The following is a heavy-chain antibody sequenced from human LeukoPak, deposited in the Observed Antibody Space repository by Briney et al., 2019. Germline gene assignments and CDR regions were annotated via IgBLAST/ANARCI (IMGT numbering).Heavy chain of an antibody. V-gene: IGHV3-48*03. J-gene: IGHJ5*02. CDR1: GFTFSSYE. CDR2: ISSSGSTI. D-gene: IGHD3-22*01. Sequence: PGGSLRLSCAASGFTFSSYEMNWVRQAPGKGLEWVSYISSSGSTIYYADSVKGRFTISRDNAKNSLYLQMNSLRAEDTAVYYCARLHDSNGYHEGFDPWGQGILVTVSS. CDR3: ARLHDSNGYHEGFDP.